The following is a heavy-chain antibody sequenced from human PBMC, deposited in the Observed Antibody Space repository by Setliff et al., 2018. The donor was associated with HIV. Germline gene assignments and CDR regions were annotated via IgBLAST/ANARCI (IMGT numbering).Heavy chain of an antibody. CDR2: INPNSGGT. CDR3: AKDGGELC. J-gene: IGHJ4*02. CDR1: GYTFTAYG. D-gene: IGHD2-21*01. Sequence: GASVKVSCKASGYTFTAYGINWVRQAPGLGLEWMGRINPNSGGTNYAQKFQGRGTMTRVTSNNTAYMELSRLRSDETAMYYCAKDGGELCWGQGTLVTVSS. V-gene: IGHV1-2*06.